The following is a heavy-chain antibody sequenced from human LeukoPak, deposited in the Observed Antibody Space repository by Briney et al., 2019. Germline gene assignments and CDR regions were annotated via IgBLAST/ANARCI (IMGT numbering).Heavy chain of an antibody. Sequence: GGSLRLSCAASGFTFSSYSMNWVRQAPGKGLEWVSYISSNNSTIYCADSVKGRFTISRDNAKDSLYLQMNSLRAEDTAVYYCVRDLPRYYDSSGYYWDYWGQGTLVTVSS. CDR3: VRDLPRYYDSSGYYWDY. V-gene: IGHV3-48*01. CDR2: ISSNNSTI. J-gene: IGHJ4*02. D-gene: IGHD3-22*01. CDR1: GFTFSSYS.